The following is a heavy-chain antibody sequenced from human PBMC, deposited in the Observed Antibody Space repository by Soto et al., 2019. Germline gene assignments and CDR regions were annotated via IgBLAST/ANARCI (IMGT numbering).Heavy chain of an antibody. J-gene: IGHJ4*02. D-gene: IGHD1-26*01. CDR3: ANYASVGAFDY. CDR2: IIPIFGTA. CDR1: GGTFSSYS. V-gene: IGHV1-69*13. Sequence: SVKVSCKASGGTFSSYSISWVLQAPGQGLEWMGGIIPIFGTANYAQKFQGRVTITADESTSTAYMELSSLRSEDTAVYYCANYASVGAFDYWGQGTLVTVSS.